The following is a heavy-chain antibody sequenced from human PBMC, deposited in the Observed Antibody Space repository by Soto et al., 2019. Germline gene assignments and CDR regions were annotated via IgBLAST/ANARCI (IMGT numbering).Heavy chain of an antibody. Sequence: GGSLRLSCAASGFTFSSYAMHWVRQAPGKGLEWVAVISYDGSNKYYADSVKGRFTISRDNSKNTLYLQMNSLRAEDTAVYYCARDSSDSGSGESAFDIWGQGTMVTVSS. CDR3: ARDSSDSGSGESAFDI. CDR2: ISYDGSNK. J-gene: IGHJ3*02. D-gene: IGHD1-26*01. V-gene: IGHV3-30-3*01. CDR1: GFTFSSYA.